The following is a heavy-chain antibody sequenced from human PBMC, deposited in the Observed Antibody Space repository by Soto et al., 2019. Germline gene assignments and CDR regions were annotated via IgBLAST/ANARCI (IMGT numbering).Heavy chain of an antibody. J-gene: IGHJ4*02. V-gene: IGHV3-23*01. CDR3: AKGGDYYVLLSGYTSDNYYFDF. Sequence: AAGSLRLSCAASGFAFSRYVMSWVRQAPGKGPEWISGIRPSTGSGSRTFYADPVKGRFTISRDHSKSTLSLQMNSLRADDTAVYYCAKGGDYYVLLSGYTSDNYYFDFWGQGALVTVSS. D-gene: IGHD3-9*01. CDR1: GFAFSRYV. CDR2: STGSGSRT.